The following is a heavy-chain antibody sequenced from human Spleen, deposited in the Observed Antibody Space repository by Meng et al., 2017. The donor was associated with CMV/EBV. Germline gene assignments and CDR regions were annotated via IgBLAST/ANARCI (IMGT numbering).Heavy chain of an antibody. CDR3: ARVRSPYDFWSGYDY. J-gene: IGHJ4*02. CDR2: INPNSGDT. V-gene: IGHV1-2*04. D-gene: IGHD3-3*01. CDR1: GYTFTGYS. Sequence: SGYTFTGYSMHWVRQAPGQGLEWMGWINPNSGDTNYAQKFQGWVTMTRDTSISTAYMEVSRLRSDDTAVYYCARVRSPYDFWSGYDYWGQGTLVTVS.